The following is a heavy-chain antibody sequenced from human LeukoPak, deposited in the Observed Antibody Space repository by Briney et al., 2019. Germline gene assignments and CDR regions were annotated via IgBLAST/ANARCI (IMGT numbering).Heavy chain of an antibody. CDR1: GFSFSSYY. CDR2: ISWNSGSI. Sequence: PGGSLRLSCAASGFSFSSYYMNWVRQAPGKGLEWVSGISWNSGSIGYADSVKGRFTISRDNAKNSLYLQMNSLRAEDMALYYCAKASQWLYYFDYWGQGTLVTVSS. D-gene: IGHD6-19*01. CDR3: AKASQWLYYFDY. V-gene: IGHV3-9*03. J-gene: IGHJ4*02.